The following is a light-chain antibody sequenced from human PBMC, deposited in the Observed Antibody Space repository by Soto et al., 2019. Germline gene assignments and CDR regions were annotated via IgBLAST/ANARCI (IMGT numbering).Light chain of an antibody. CDR2: DVS. CDR1: SSDVGAYNY. V-gene: IGLV2-14*01. Sequence: QSALTQPASVSGSPGQSITISCTVTSSDVGAYNYVSWYQQHPGKAPKLMIYDVSNRPSGVSNRFSGSKSGNTASLTISGLQAEDEGDYYCSSYTISSSVVFGGGTKLTVL. CDR3: SSYTISSSVV. J-gene: IGLJ2*01.